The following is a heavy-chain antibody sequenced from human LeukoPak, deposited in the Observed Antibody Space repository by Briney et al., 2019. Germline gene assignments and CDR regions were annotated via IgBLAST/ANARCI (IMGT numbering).Heavy chain of an antibody. Sequence: ASVKVSCKASGYTFTSYDISWVRQATGQGLEWMGWMNPNSGNTGYAQKFQGRVTMTRNTSISTAYMELSSPRSEDTAVYYCARAEDEYFCSSTSCHPFDPWGQGTLVTVSS. D-gene: IGHD2-2*01. CDR3: ARAEDEYFCSSTSCHPFDP. V-gene: IGHV1-8*01. CDR1: GYTFTSYD. J-gene: IGHJ5*02. CDR2: MNPNSGNT.